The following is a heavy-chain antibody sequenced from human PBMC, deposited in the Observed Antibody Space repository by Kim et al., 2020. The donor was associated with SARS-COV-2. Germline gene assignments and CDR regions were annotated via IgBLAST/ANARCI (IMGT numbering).Heavy chain of an antibody. J-gene: IGHJ5*02. D-gene: IGHD3-9*01. Sequence: KSRVTISVDTSKNQFSLKLSYVTAADTAVYYCARDEELRYFDWLPWFDPWGQGTLVTVSS. V-gene: IGHV4-39*07. CDR3: ARDEELRYFDWLPWFDP.